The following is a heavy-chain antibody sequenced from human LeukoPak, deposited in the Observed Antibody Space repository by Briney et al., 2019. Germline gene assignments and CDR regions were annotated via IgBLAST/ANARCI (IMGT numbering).Heavy chain of an antibody. Sequence: GGSLRLSCAASGFTFSNAWMSWVRQAPGKGLEWVGRIKSKTDGGTTDYAAPVKGRFTISRDNAKSSLYLQMNSLRAEDTAVYYCARDSGYPFDIWGQGTMVTVSS. CDR1: GFTFSNAW. J-gene: IGHJ3*02. D-gene: IGHD3-22*01. CDR2: IKSKTDGGTT. CDR3: ARDSGYPFDI. V-gene: IGHV3-15*01.